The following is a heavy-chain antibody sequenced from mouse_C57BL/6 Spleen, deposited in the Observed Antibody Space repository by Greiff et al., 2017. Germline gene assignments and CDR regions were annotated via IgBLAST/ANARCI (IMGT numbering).Heavy chain of an antibody. CDR1: GYTFTSYW. D-gene: IGHD4-1*01. Sequence: QVQLQQPGTELVKPGASVKLSCKASGYTFTSYWMHWVKQRPGQGLEWIGNINPSNGGTNYNEKFKSKATLTVDKSSSTAYMQLSSRTSEDSAVYYCARLTGTVYYFDYWGQGTTLTVSS. CDR3: ARLTGTVYYFDY. J-gene: IGHJ2*01. CDR2: INPSNGGT. V-gene: IGHV1-53*01.